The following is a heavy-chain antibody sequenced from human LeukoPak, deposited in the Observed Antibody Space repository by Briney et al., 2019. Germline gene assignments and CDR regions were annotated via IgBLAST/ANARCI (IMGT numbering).Heavy chain of an antibody. V-gene: IGHV3-30*04. J-gene: IGHJ4*02. CDR3: ASVSSGSQYNPFDY. Sequence: PGGSLRLSCSASGFTFSSYAMHWVRQAPGKGLEWVAVISYDGSNKYYADSVKGRFTISRDNSKNTLYLQMNSLRAEDTAVYYCASVSSGSQYNPFDYWGQGTLVTVSS. CDR1: GFTFSSYA. D-gene: IGHD3-10*01. CDR2: ISYDGSNK.